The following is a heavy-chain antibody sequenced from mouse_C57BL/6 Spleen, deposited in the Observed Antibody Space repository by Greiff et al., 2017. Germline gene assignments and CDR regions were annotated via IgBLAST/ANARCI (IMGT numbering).Heavy chain of an antibody. V-gene: IGHV1-69*01. D-gene: IGHD2-3*01. Sequence: QVQLQQPGAELVMPGASVKLSCKASGYTFTSYWMHWVKQRPGQGLEWIGEIDPSDSYTNYNQKFKGKSTLTVDKSSSTAYMQLSSLTSEDSAVYYCAREERLLGYVDVWGTGTMVTVSS. J-gene: IGHJ1*03. CDR3: AREERLLGYVDV. CDR2: IDPSDSYT. CDR1: GYTFTSYW.